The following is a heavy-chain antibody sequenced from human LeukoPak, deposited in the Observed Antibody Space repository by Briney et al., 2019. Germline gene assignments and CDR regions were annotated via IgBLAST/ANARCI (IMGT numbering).Heavy chain of an antibody. D-gene: IGHD4-17*01. CDR1: GFTFSTYG. J-gene: IGHJ4*02. Sequence: GGSLRLSCAASGFTFSTYGLHWVRQAPGKGLEWVAVLSYDGSNNYYADSVKGRFTISRDNSKNTLYLQMNSLRAEDTAVYYCAKDASTVTLHADYWGQGTLVTVSP. CDR3: AKDASTVTLHADY. V-gene: IGHV3-30*18. CDR2: LSYDGSNN.